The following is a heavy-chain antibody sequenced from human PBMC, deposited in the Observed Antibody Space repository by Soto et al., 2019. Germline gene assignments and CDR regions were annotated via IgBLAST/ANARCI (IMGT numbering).Heavy chain of an antibody. CDR3: ARVPDR. V-gene: IGHV4-39*01. D-gene: IGHD2-2*01. Sequence: PSETLSLTCSVSGGFVSSSSYSWGWIRQSPGKGVEWIGTIYYSENTNYSPSLLSRVTISVDTSKNEFSLKLSSMTAADTAVYYCARVPDRWGQGTMVTVSS. J-gene: IGHJ5*02. CDR2: IYYSENT. CDR1: GGFVSSSSYS.